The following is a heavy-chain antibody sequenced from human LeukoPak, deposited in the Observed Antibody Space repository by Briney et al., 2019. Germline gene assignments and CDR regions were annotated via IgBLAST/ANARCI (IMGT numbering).Heavy chain of an antibody. CDR2: IYYSGST. CDR1: GGSFSGYY. D-gene: IGHD3-22*01. V-gene: IGHV4-59*01. CDR3: ARDSASSYYYDSSGLFDY. Sequence: PSETLSLTCAVYGGSFSGYYWSWIRQPPGKGLEWIGYIYYSGSTNYNPSLKSRVTISVDTSKNQFSLKLSSVTAADTAVYYCARDSASSYYYDSSGLFDYWGQGTLVTVSS. J-gene: IGHJ4*02.